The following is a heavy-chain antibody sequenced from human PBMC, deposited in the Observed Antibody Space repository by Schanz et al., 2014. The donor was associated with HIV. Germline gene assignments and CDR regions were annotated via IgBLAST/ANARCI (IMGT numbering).Heavy chain of an antibody. CDR3: SRAFYSDSGSFYSVDP. CDR2: IVPMLGKT. D-gene: IGHD3-10*01. Sequence: QVQLVQSGAEVKKPGSSVKVSCKPSGGTLTNYAISWVRQGKGKERKGMGGIVPMLGKTRYAQKFQGRVTITADESMSTAYMELSSLRSEDTAVYYCSRAFYSDSGSFYSVDPWGQGTLVTVSS. CDR1: GGTLTNYA. V-gene: IGHV1-69*01. J-gene: IGHJ5*02.